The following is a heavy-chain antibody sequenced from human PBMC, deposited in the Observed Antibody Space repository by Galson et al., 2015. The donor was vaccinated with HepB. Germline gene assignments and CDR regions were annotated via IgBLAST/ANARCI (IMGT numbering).Heavy chain of an antibody. CDR3: ASHIY. CDR2: ISYDESHK. Sequence: SLRLSCAASGFTFSTYALYWVRQAPGKGLEWVALISYDESHKYYADSVKGRFTISRDNSKNTLYLQVNSLRPEDTAVYYCASHIYWGQGTLVTVSS. D-gene: IGHD3-3*02. CDR1: GFTFSTYA. V-gene: IGHV3-30*04. J-gene: IGHJ4*02.